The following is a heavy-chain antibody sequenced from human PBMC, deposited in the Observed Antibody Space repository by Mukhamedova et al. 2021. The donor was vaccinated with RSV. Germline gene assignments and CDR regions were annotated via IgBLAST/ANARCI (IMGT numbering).Heavy chain of an antibody. V-gene: IGHV3-74*01. Sequence: GKGLVCVSRIYSDGSSPHYADSVQGRFTLSRDNARNTLFLQLNSLTVDDTAVYFCVRDRSYANRHAGLDYWGHGTLVSVTS. CDR2: IYSDGSSP. CDR3: VRDRSYANRHAGLDY. D-gene: IGHD3-16*01. J-gene: IGHJ4*01.